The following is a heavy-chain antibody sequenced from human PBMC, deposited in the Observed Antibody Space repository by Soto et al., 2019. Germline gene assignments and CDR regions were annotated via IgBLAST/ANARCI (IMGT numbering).Heavy chain of an antibody. CDR3: ARGPLVDYDRSGPGPTFDY. D-gene: IGHD3-22*01. Sequence: SETLFLTFAVYGGAFSGYYWSWVRQPPGKGREWLGATTTSGSRNHQPPLKSRVTISVDTSKNQFSLKLSSATAADTAVYYCARGPLVDYDRSGPGPTFDYWGHGTLVTVSS. J-gene: IGHJ4*01. V-gene: IGHV4-34*01. CDR2: TTTSGSR. CDR1: GGAFSGYY.